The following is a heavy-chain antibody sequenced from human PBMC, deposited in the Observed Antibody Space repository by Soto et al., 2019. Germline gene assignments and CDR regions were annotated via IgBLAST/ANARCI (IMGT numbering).Heavy chain of an antibody. J-gene: IGHJ3*02. Sequence: QVQLVQSGAEMKRPGASVKVSCKSFGYTFTGYYIHWVRQAPGQGLEWMGWLNPDSGGTDYAEKFEDWLTMTRDTSIGTAYMELSRLKSDDTAIYYCVRGMTYNRPPRDAFDIWGQGTVVTVSS. CDR2: LNPDSGGT. D-gene: IGHD1-1*01. CDR3: VRGMTYNRPPRDAFDI. V-gene: IGHV1-2*04. CDR1: GYTFTGYY.